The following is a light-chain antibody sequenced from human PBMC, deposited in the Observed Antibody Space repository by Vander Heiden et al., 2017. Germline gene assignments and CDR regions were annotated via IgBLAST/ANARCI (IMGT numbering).Light chain of an antibody. J-gene: IGLJ2*01. CDR3: QVWDSSSNQPV. CDR2: DDS. V-gene: IGLV3-21*03. Sequence: SYVLTQPPSVSVAPGKTARFTCGGSSIGGSTVHWYQQKPGQAPVLVVYDDSDRPSGIPERFSGSNFGNTATLIISRVEAGDEADYYCQVWDSSSNQPVFGGGTKLTVL. CDR1: SIGGST.